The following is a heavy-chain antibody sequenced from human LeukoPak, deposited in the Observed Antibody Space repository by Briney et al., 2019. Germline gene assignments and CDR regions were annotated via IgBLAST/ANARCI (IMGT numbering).Heavy chain of an antibody. V-gene: IGHV3-23*01. D-gene: IGHD2-2*01. Sequence: RGGSKILSCAASGFTFSGYAMNCVRQAPGKGLEWVSTICDNGDSTYYADSMSGALTFQGNDSKNTLYLSINSLRAEDTAVYYCAKYHGVPVVRESWFDAWDQGTVATVTS. CDR1: GFTFSGYA. CDR2: ICDNGDST. J-gene: IGHJ5*02. CDR3: AKYHGVPVVRESWFDA.